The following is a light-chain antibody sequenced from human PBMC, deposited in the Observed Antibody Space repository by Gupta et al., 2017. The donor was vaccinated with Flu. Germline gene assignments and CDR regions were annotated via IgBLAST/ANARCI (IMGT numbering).Light chain of an antibody. V-gene: IGKV2-28*01. CDR2: WGS. Sequence: TPGEPASNSSRSSQSLLNSNGYNYLVWYLQKPGQSPKLLIDWGSNRASGVPERFSGSGSGTDFTLKISRVEAEDVGVYYCMQALRTPKRTFGGGTKVEIK. CDR3: MQALRTPKRT. J-gene: IGKJ4*01. CDR1: QSLLNSNGYNY.